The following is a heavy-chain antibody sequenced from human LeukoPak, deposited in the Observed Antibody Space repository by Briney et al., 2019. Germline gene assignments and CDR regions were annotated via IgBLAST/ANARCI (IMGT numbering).Heavy chain of an antibody. J-gene: IGHJ6*02. Sequence: SQTLSLTCTVSGGSISSGGYYWSWIRQHPGKGLEWIGYIYYSGSTYYNPSLKSRVTISVDTSKNQFSLKLGSVTAADTAVYYCARDRVREAAADPYYYYGMDVWGQGTTVTVSS. D-gene: IGHD6-13*01. CDR2: IYYSGST. CDR3: ARDRVREAAADPYYYYGMDV. CDR1: GGSISSGGYY. V-gene: IGHV4-31*03.